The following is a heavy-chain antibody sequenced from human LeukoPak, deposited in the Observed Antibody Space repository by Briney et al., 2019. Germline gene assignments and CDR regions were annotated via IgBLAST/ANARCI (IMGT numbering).Heavy chain of an antibody. D-gene: IGHD3-22*01. J-gene: IGHJ4*02. Sequence: GGSLRLSCATSGFTFSSYFMSWVRQAPRKGLEWVSTISDSGGSTYYAESVKGRFTISRDNSKNTLFLQMSSLRAEDTAVYYCAKDYDMRYFDYWGQGTLVTVSS. CDR2: ISDSGGST. CDR1: GFTFSSYF. CDR3: AKDYDMRYFDY. V-gene: IGHV3-23*01.